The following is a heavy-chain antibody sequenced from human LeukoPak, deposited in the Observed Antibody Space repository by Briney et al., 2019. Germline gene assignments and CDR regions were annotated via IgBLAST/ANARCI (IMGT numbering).Heavy chain of an antibody. D-gene: IGHD2/OR15-2a*01. CDR1: AFTFDNFP. Sequence: GGSLRLSCTASAFTFDNFPMHWVHQAPGKGLDWVALILKDGSNAFYADSVKGRFTISRDNSRNTLFLQMNSLRAEDTGIYYCARDFHYFFDYCGQGTLVTVSS. V-gene: IGHV3-30-3*01. J-gene: IGHJ4*02. CDR2: ILKDGSNA. CDR3: ARDFHYFFDY.